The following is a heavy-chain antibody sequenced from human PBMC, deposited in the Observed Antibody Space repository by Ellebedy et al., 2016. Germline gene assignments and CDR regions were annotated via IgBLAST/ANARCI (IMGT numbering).Heavy chain of an antibody. CDR3: ARHSLGANWFDP. Sequence: SETLSLXCTVSGGSISSSSYYWGWIRQPPGKGLEWIGSIYYSGSTYYNPSLKSRVTISVDTSKNQFSLKLSSVTAADTAVYYCARHSLGANWFDPWGQGTLVTVSS. CDR1: GGSISSSSYY. J-gene: IGHJ5*02. V-gene: IGHV4-39*01. CDR2: IYYSGST. D-gene: IGHD1-26*01.